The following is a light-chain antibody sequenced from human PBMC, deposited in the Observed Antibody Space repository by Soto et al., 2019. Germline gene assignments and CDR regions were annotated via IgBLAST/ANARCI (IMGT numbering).Light chain of an antibody. V-gene: IGKV3-11*01. CDR2: DAS. J-gene: IGKJ1*01. CDR3: QQRSYWPQWT. CDR1: QSISMW. Sequence: DIELTQSPSTLSASPGDRATLSCRASQSISMWLAWYQQKPGQAPRLLIYDASNWATGIAARFSFSGSGTDFTFTISSLEPEDFAVYCCQQRSYWPQWTFGQGTKVDIK.